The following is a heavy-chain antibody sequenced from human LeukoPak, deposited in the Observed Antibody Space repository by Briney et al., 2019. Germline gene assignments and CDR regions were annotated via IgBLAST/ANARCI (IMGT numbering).Heavy chain of an antibody. CDR1: GGSTSSYY. Sequence: SETLSLTCTVSGGSTSSYYWSWIRQPPGKGLEWIGYIYYSGSSNYNPSLKSRVTISVDMSKNQFSLNLSSVTAADTAVYYCARDPVTAGYYYGMDVWGQGTTVTVSS. V-gene: IGHV4-59*01. J-gene: IGHJ6*02. CDR2: IYYSGSS. CDR3: ARDPVTAGYYYGMDV. D-gene: IGHD2-21*02.